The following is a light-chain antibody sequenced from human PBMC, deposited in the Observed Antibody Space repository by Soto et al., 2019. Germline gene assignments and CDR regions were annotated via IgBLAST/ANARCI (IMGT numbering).Light chain of an antibody. V-gene: IGKV3-11*01. CDR2: DAS. CDR1: QSVSSN. J-gene: IGKJ4*01. Sequence: EIVLTQSPATLSLSPGERSTLSCRASQSVSSNLAWYQHKPGQAPRLLIYDASNRANGIQARFSGSGSGTDFTLTISSLEPEDFEVYYCQPRYNRPLTFGGGTKVEIK. CDR3: QPRYNRPLT.